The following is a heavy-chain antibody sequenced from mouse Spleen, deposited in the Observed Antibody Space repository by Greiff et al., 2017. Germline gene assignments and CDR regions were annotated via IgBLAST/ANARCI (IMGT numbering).Heavy chain of an antibody. CDR2: ISSGSSTI. CDR1: GFTFSDYG. Sequence: EVMLVESGGGLVKPGGSLKLSCAASGFTFSDYGMHWVRQAPEKGLEWVAYISSGSSTIYYADTVKGRFTISRDNAKNTLFLQMTSLRSEDTAMYYCARYYRYDVGTMDYWGQGTSVTVSS. D-gene: IGHD2-14*01. V-gene: IGHV5-17*01. J-gene: IGHJ4*01. CDR3: ARYYRYDVGTMDY.